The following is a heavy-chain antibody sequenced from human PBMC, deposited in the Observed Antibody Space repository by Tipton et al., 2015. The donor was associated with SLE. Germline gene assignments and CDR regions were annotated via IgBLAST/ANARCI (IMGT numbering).Heavy chain of an antibody. CDR2: INNSGST. J-gene: IGHJ4*02. CDR3: ARDRSHDPRVLDY. V-gene: IGHV4-34*01. D-gene: IGHD3-16*01. Sequence: TLSLTCAVYGGSFSGYYWRWIRQPPGKGLEWIGEINNSGSTKYNPSLKSRVTISVDTSKNQFSPKLSSVTAADTAVYYCARDRSHDPRVLDYWGQGTLVTVSS. CDR1: GGSFSGYY.